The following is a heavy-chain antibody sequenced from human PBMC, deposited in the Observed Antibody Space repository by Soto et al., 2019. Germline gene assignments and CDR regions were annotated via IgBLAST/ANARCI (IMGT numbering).Heavy chain of an antibody. J-gene: IGHJ5*02. CDR1: GFPFSSYG. D-gene: IGHD5-12*01. V-gene: IGHV3-33*01. Sequence: PGGSLRLSCAASGFPFSSYGMHWVRQAPGKGLEWVAVIWYDGSNKYYADSVKGRFTISRDNSKNTLYLQMNSLRAEDTAVYYCARGSLAGSSNWFDPWGQGTLVTVSS. CDR3: ARGSLAGSSNWFDP. CDR2: IWYDGSNK.